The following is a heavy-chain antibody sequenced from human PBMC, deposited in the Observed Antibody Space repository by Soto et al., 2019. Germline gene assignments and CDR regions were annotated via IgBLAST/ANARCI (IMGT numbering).Heavy chain of an antibody. D-gene: IGHD3-10*01. V-gene: IGHV4-59*01. J-gene: IGHJ4*02. Sequence: QVQLQESGPGLVRPSETLTLTCTVSGDSITSYYWTWIRQPPGKGLEWIGLAYHTGSTNYNPSLKSRVTMSVDTSKNLFSLKLSSVTAADTAVYYCAAFAGSGTRESLDYWGQGTLVTVSS. CDR2: AYHTGST. CDR1: GDSITSYY. CDR3: AAFAGSGTRESLDY.